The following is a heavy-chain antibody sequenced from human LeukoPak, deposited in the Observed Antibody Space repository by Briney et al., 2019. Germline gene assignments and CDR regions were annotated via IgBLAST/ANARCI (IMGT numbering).Heavy chain of an antibody. CDR1: GFTFSTYS. CDR2: ISSGSSYI. J-gene: IGHJ4*02. V-gene: IGHV3-21*01. D-gene: IGHD5-12*01. CDR3: AAEREWLRIDY. Sequence: KTGGSLRLSCAASGFTFSTYSMSWVRQAPGRGLEWVSSISSGSSYIFYADSVKGLFTISRDNAKNSLYLQMNSLRAEDTAVYYCAAEREWLRIDYWGQGSLVTVSS.